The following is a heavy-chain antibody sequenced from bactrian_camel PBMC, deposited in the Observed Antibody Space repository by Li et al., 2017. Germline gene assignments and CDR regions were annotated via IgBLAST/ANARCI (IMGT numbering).Heavy chain of an antibody. V-gene: IGHV3S53*01. CDR2: ISTDGTT. CDR1: GYFFRGCG. Sequence: QLVESGGGSVQAGGSLKLSCIASGYFFRGCGMGWYRQAPGNVCELVSSISTDGTTYYADSVKGRFSISQDNAKNTVHLQMNSQKPEDTSVYYCAAHKGHGRKTIATLCLSPFDYWGQGTQVTVS. CDR3: AAHKGHGRKTIATLCLSPFDY. J-gene: IGHJ4*01. D-gene: IGHD4*01.